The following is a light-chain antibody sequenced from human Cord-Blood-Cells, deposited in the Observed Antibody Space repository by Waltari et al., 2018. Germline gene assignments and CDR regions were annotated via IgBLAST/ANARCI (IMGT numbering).Light chain of an antibody. CDR1: SSNIGSNT. J-gene: IGLJ3*02. CDR2: RNK. Sequence: QSVLTQPPSASGTPGQRVTISCSGSSSNIGSNTVNGYQQLPGTAPKLLIYRNKQRPLGVPVGFTGSKSGTSASLAISGLQSEDEADYYCAAWDDSLNGWVFGGGTKLTVL. V-gene: IGLV1-44*01. CDR3: AAWDDSLNGWV.